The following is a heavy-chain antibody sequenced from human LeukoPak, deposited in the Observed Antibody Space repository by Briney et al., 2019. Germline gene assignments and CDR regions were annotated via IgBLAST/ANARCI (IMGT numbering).Heavy chain of an antibody. Sequence: SQTLSLTCTVSGGSISSGSYYWSWIRQPAGKGLEWIGRIYTSGSTNYNPSLKSRVTISVDTSKNQFSLKLSSVTAADTAVYYCARGPVNYFRTRPFDPWGQGTLVTVSS. CDR1: GGSISSGSYY. D-gene: IGHD3-10*01. V-gene: IGHV4-61*02. J-gene: IGHJ5*02. CDR2: IYTSGST. CDR3: ARGPVNYFRTRPFDP.